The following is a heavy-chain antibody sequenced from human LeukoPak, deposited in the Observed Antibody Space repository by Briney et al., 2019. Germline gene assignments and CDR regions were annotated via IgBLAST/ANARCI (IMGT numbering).Heavy chain of an antibody. D-gene: IGHD4-17*01. CDR2: ISGSGGST. V-gene: IGHV3-23*01. CDR1: GFTFSSYA. CDR3: AKDPTVTTTLYFDY. J-gene: IGHJ4*02. Sequence: PGGSLRLSCAASGFTFSSYAMSWVRQAPGKGLEWVSAISGSGGSTYYADSVKGRFTISRDNSKNTLYLQMNSLRAEDTAVNYCAKDPTVTTTLYFDYWGQGTLVTVSS.